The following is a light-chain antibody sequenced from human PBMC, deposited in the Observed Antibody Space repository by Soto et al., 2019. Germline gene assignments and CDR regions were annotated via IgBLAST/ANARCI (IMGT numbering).Light chain of an antibody. CDR2: EVS. Sequence: QSALTQPASVSGSPGQSITISCTGTNSDVGGYDYVSWYQQHPGKAPKLMIYEVSHRPSGVSNRFSGSRSGNTASLTISGPQAEDEADYYCSSYTSSTTLGVFGGGTKLTVL. V-gene: IGLV2-14*01. CDR3: SSYTSSTTLGV. J-gene: IGLJ3*02. CDR1: NSDVGGYDY.